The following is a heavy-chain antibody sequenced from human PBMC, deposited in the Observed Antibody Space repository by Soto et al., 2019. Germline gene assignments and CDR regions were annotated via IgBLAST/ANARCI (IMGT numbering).Heavy chain of an antibody. CDR3: GGRTSLASVQLFVGEISNHNWFAP. D-gene: IGHD3-10*01. Sequence: SETLSLTCAVYGGSFSGYYWSWIRQPPGKGLEWIGEINHSGSTNYNPSLKSRVTISVDTSKNQFSLKLSSVTAADTAIYFCGGRTSLASVQLFVGEISNHNWFAPWSQGTLVTVSS. V-gene: IGHV4-34*01. J-gene: IGHJ5*02. CDR2: INHSGST. CDR1: GGSFSGYY.